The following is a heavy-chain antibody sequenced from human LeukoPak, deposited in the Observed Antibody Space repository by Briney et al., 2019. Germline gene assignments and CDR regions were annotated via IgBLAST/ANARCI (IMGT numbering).Heavy chain of an antibody. V-gene: IGHV3-48*04. D-gene: IGHD3-3*01. J-gene: IGHJ6*03. CDR3: AKDITTLGYYYMDA. CDR2: ISSTSSTI. CDR1: GFTFSSFS. Sequence: GGSLRLSCAASGFTFSSFSMNWVRQAPGKGLEWVSYISSTSSTIYYADSVKGRFTISRDNSKNSLYLQMNDVRAEDTALYYCAKDITTLGYYYMDAWGKGTTVTVS.